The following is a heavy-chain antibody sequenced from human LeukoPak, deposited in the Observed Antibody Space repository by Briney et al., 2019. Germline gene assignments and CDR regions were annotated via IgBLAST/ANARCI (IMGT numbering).Heavy chain of an antibody. D-gene: IGHD3-22*01. Sequence: PGGSLRLTCGASGFTFTTHWIHWVRQAPGKGLEWVSHISRSSNTIYYADSVKGRFTISRDNAKNSLYLQMNSLRAEDTAVYYCARVPGVSYYDSSGYYCDYWGQGTLVTVSS. CDR3: ARVPGVSYYDSSGYYCDY. V-gene: IGHV3-48*04. J-gene: IGHJ4*02. CDR1: GFTFTTHW. CDR2: ISRSSNTI.